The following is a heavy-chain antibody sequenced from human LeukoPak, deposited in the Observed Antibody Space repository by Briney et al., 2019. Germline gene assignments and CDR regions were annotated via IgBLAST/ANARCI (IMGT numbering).Heavy chain of an antibody. CDR2: ISYDGSNK. J-gene: IGHJ4*02. Sequence: GSLRFSCAASGFTFSSYAMHWVRQAPGKGLEWVAVISYDGSNKYYADSVKGRFTISRDNSKNTLYLQMNSLRAEDTAVYYCARGLQLWLFCFDYWGQGTLVTVSS. CDR3: ARGLQLWLFCFDY. CDR1: GFTFSSYA. D-gene: IGHD5-18*01. V-gene: IGHV3-30*01.